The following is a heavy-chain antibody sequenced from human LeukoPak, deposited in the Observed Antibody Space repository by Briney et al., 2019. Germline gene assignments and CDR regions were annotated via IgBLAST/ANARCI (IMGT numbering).Heavy chain of an antibody. J-gene: IGHJ2*01. D-gene: IGHD4-23*01. CDR2: IYYSGST. Sequence: SETLSLTCTVSGGSISSYYWSWIRQPPGKGLEWIGYIYYSGSTNYNPSLKSRVTISVDTSKNQFSLKLSSVTAAGTAVYYCASSGGPYWYFDLWGRGTLVTVSS. CDR3: ASSGGPYWYFDL. V-gene: IGHV4-59*01. CDR1: GGSISSYY.